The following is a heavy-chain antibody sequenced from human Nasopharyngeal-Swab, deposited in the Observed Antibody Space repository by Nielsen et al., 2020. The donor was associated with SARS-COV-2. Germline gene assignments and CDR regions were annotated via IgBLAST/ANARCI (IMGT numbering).Heavy chain of an antibody. CDR1: GGSISSSSYY. V-gene: IGHV4-39*01. CDR2: IYYSGST. Sequence: SETLSLTCTVSGGSISSSSYYWGWIRQPPGKGLEWIGSIYYSGSTYCNPSLKSRVTISVDTSKNQFSLKLSSVTAADTAVYYCARGVISSFDAFDIWGQGTMVTVSS. J-gene: IGHJ3*02. D-gene: IGHD3-16*02. CDR3: ARGVISSFDAFDI.